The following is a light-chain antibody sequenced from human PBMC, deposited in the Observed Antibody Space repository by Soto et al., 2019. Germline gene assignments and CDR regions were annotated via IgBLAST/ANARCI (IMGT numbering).Light chain of an antibody. V-gene: IGLV2-14*01. CDR1: SSDVGGYNY. J-gene: IGLJ1*01. CDR3: NSYTRKSTGV. CDR2: EVS. Sequence: QSVLTQPASVSGSPGQSITISCTGTSSDVGGYNYVSWYQQHPGKDPKLIIYEVSNRPSGVSNRFSGSKSGNTASLTISGLQAEDEADYYCNSYTRKSTGVFGTGTKVTVL.